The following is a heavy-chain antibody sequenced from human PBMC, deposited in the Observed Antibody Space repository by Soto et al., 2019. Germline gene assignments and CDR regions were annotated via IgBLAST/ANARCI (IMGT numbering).Heavy chain of an antibody. D-gene: IGHD3-10*01. Sequence: SETLSLTCAVYGGSFSGYYWSWIRQPPGKGLEWIGEINHSGSTNYNPSLKSRVTISVDTSKNQFSLKLSSVTAADTAVYYCASSYYGSGSYSSWAHDYWGQGTLVTVSS. V-gene: IGHV4-34*01. CDR2: INHSGST. CDR3: ASSYYGSGSYSSWAHDY. CDR1: GGSFSGYY. J-gene: IGHJ4*02.